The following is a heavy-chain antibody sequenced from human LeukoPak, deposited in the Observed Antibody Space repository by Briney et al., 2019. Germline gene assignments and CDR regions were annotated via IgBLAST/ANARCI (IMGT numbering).Heavy chain of an antibody. CDR2: VYASGDYNSGIN. CDR3: ARGGVGYYYMDV. V-gene: IGHV4-59*13. Sequence: SQTLSLACTVSGTSINTYSWSWIRQTPGKGLEWIGYVYASGDYNSGINTYNPSLESRVTITVDTSKNQFALRLTSLTAADTAVYYCARGGVGYYYMDVWGKGTTVIVSS. D-gene: IGHD3-16*01. CDR1: GTSINTYS. J-gene: IGHJ6*03.